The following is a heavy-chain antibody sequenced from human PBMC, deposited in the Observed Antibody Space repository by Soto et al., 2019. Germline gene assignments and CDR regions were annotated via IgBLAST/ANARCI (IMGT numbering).Heavy chain of an antibody. Sequence: QVQLVQSGADVKKPGASVKISCKASGYTFTSYAMHWVRQAPGQSLEWMGWINAGNGNTKYSQRFQGRVTLTRDTSASTAYMDMSSLTSEDTAVYYCARAEDVWGEGTRITVSS. V-gene: IGHV1-3*01. CDR3: ARAEDV. CDR1: GYTFTSYA. J-gene: IGHJ6*04. CDR2: INAGNGNT.